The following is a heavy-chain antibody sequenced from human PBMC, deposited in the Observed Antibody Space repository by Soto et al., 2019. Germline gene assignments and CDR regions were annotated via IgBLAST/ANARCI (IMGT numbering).Heavy chain of an antibody. CDR2: INHNSGDT. CDR3: ARGFYYDSGYWAAFDI. D-gene: IGHD3-22*01. CDR1: GYTFTGYY. V-gene: IGHV1-2*02. Sequence: ASVKVSCKASGYTFTGYYMHWVRQAPGQGLEWMGWINHNSGDTNYAQKFQGRVIMTRDTSISTAYMELSGLRPDDTAVYYCARGFYYDSGYWAAFDIWGQGTMVTVSS. J-gene: IGHJ3*02.